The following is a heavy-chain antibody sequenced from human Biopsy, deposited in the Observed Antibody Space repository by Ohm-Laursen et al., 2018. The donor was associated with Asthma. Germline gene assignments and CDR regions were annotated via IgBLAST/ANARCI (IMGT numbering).Heavy chain of an antibody. CDR2: IYYSGST. D-gene: IGHD3-16*01. V-gene: IGHV4-30-4*01. Sequence: SQTLSLTCTVSGGSIGAGDYYWSWIRQPPGKGLEWIGYIYYSGSTSHNPSLTSRLTISVDTSKNQFSLKLTSVTAADTAVYYCARDQGDSKFDYWGQGILVTVSS. CDR3: ARDQGDSKFDY. CDR1: GGSIGAGDYY. J-gene: IGHJ4*02.